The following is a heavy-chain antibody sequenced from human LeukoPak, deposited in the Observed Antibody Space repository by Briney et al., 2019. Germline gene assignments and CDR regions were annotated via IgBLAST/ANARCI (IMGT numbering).Heavy chain of an antibody. CDR3: AREICGGDCYSGATYYFDY. Sequence: GGSLRLSCAASGFTFSSYWMSWVRQAPGKGLEWVANIKQDGSEKYYVDSVKGRFTISRDNAKNSLYLQMNSLRAEDTAVYYCAREICGGDCYSGATYYFDYWGQGTLVTVSS. J-gene: IGHJ4*02. V-gene: IGHV3-7*03. CDR2: IKQDGSEK. D-gene: IGHD2-21*02. CDR1: GFTFSSYW.